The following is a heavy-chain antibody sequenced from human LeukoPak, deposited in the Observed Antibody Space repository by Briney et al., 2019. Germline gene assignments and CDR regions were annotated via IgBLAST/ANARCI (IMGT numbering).Heavy chain of an antibody. CDR3: ARGVWEPYY. CDR1: GGSISSYH. V-gene: IGHV4-59*08. CDR2: IYYSGST. D-gene: IGHD1-26*01. Sequence: SETLSLTCTVSGGSISSYHWSWVRQPPGKGLEWIGYIYYSGSTNYNPSLKSRVTISVDMSKNQFSLKMSSVTAADTAVYFCARGVWEPYYWGQGILVTVSS. J-gene: IGHJ4*02.